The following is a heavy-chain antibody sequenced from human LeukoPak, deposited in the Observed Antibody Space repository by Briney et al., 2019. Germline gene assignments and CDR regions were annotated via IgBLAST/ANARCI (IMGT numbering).Heavy chain of an antibody. D-gene: IGHD1-26*01. CDR3: ASGHIGIVGATTVDY. Sequence: GGSLRLSCAASGFTFSSYSMNWVRQAPGKGLEWVSYINSSSSTIYYADSVKGRFTISRDNAKNSLYLQMNSLRAEDTAVYYCASGHIGIVGATTVDYWGQGTLVTVSS. J-gene: IGHJ4*02. CDR1: GFTFSSYS. V-gene: IGHV3-48*04. CDR2: INSSSSTI.